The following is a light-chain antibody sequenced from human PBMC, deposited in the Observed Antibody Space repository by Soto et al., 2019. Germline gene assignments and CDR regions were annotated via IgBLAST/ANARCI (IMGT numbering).Light chain of an antibody. CDR1: QSVGSY. CDR2: DAS. J-gene: IGKJ5*01. CDR3: QQRSTWPT. V-gene: IGKV3-11*01. Sequence: EIVLPQSPATLSLSPGERATLSCRASQSVGSYLAWYQQKPGQAPRLFISDASNRATGIPARFSGSGSGTAFTLTISSLEPEDFALYYCQQRSTWPTFGQGTRLEI.